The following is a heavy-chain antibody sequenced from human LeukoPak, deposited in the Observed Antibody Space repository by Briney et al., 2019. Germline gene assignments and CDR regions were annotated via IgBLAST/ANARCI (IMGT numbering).Heavy chain of an antibody. D-gene: IGHD1-26*01. CDR1: GGSFSGYY. CDR2: INHSGST. J-gene: IGHJ5*02. CDR3: ARSSPWDNWFDP. V-gene: IGHV4-34*01. Sequence: LETLSLTCAVYGGSFSGYYWSWIRQPPGKGLEWIGEINHSGSTNYNPSLKSRVTISVDTSKNQFSLKLSSVTAADTAVYYCARSSPWDNWFDPWGQGTLVTVSS.